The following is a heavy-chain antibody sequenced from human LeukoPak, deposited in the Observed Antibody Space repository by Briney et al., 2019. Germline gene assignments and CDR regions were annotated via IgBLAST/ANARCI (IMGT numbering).Heavy chain of an antibody. V-gene: IGHV1-46*01. CDR3: ARDSFLTSWQQLVLNYYYYMDV. CDR1: GYTFTSYY. D-gene: IGHD6-13*01. CDR2: INPSGGST. Sequence: ASVKVSCKASGYTFTSYYMHWVRQAPGQGLEWMGIINPSGGSTSYAQKFQGRVTMTTDTSTSTAYMELRSLRSDDTAVYYCARDSFLTSWQQLVLNYYYYMDVWGKGTTVTISS. J-gene: IGHJ6*03.